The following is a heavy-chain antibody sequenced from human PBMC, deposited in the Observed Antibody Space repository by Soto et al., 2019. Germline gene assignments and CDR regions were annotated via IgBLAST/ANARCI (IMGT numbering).Heavy chain of an antibody. CDR2: INHSGST. J-gene: IGHJ6*02. D-gene: IGHD4-17*01. Sequence: SETLSLTCAVYGGSFSGYYWSWIRQPPGKGLEWIGEINHSGSTNYNPSLKSRVAISVDTSKNQFSLKLSSVTAADTAVYYCARDRRRRDYNYYYYYYGMDVWGQGTTVTVSS. CDR1: GGSFSGYY. CDR3: ARDRRRRDYNYYYYYYGMDV. V-gene: IGHV4-34*01.